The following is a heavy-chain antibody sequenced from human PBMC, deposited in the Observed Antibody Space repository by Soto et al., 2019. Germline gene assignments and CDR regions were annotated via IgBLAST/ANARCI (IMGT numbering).Heavy chain of an antibody. CDR3: ARGSPLFMGY. Sequence: QVQLVQSGAEVKKPGASVKVSCKASGYTFTSYAMHWVRQAPGQRLEWMGWINAGNGNTKYSQKFQDRVTITRDTSASTAYMELSNLRSEEKALYYGARGSPLFMGYWGQGTLVTVSS. CDR2: INAGNGNT. J-gene: IGHJ4*02. D-gene: IGHD3-10*01. CDR1: GYTFTSYA. V-gene: IGHV1-3*01.